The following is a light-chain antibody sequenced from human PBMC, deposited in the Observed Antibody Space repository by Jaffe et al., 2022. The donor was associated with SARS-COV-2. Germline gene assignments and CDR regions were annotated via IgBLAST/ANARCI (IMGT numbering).Light chain of an antibody. CDR1: SSNIGSTT. Sequence: QSVLTQPPSASGTPGQRVTISCSGSSSNIGSTTVSWYQQFPGAAPKLLIYNNNQRPSGVPDRFSGSKSGTSASLAISGLQSEDEADYYCAAWDDSLTGVVFGGGTKLTVL. V-gene: IGLV1-44*01. CDR3: AAWDDSLTGVV. J-gene: IGLJ3*02. CDR2: NNN.